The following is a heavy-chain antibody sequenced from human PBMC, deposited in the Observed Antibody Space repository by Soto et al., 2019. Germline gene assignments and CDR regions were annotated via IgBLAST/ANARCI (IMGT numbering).Heavy chain of an antibody. CDR2: VYYTGST. CDR1: GGYISTYY. J-gene: IGHJ4*02. Sequence: SETLSLTCTVSGGYISTYYWSWIRQPPGKGLEWIGYVYYTGSTSYNPSLNSRVTMSVDTSKMQFSLRLSSLSAADTAMYYCAALIPYSDYIDFWGQGALVTVSS. V-gene: IGHV4-59*08. D-gene: IGHD2-21*01. CDR3: AALIPYSDYIDF.